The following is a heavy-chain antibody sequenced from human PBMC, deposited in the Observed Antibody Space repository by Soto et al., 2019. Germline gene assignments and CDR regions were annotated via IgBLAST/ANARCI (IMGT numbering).Heavy chain of an antibody. Sequence: GGSLRLSCAASGFTFSSYSMNWVRQAPGKGLEWVSYISSSSSTIYYAGFVKGRFTISRDNAKNSLYLQMNSLRDEDTAVYYCARGNSGSYYYYGMDVWGQGTTVTVSS. CDR3: ARGNSGSYYYYGMDV. D-gene: IGHD1-26*01. CDR2: ISSSSSTI. CDR1: GFTFSSYS. J-gene: IGHJ6*02. V-gene: IGHV3-48*02.